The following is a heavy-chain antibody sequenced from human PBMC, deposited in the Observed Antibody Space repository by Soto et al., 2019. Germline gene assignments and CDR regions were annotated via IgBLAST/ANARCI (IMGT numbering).Heavy chain of an antibody. J-gene: IGHJ4*02. V-gene: IGHV4-61*01. D-gene: IGHD1-26*01. CDR2: IYYSGST. CDR1: GGSVSSGSYY. CDR3: AREVVGAHNDY. Sequence: QVQLQESGPGLVKPSETLSLTCTVSGGSVSSGSYYWSWIRQPPGKGLEWIGYIYYSGSTNYNPSLKSRVTISVDTSKNQFSLKLSSVTAADTAVYYCAREVVGAHNDYWGQGTLVTVSS.